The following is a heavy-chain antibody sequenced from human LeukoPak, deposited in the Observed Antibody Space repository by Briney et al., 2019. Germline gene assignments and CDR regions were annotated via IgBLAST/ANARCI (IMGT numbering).Heavy chain of an antibody. CDR3: AKALYSYGSPGYFDY. CDR1: GFTFSSYG. CDR2: ISYDGSNK. V-gene: IGHV3-30*18. D-gene: IGHD5-18*01. Sequence: GGSLRLSCAASGFTFSSYGMHWVRQAPGKGLEWVAVISYDGSNKYYADSVKGRFTISRDNSKNTLYLQMNSLRAEDTAVCYCAKALYSYGSPGYFDYWGQGTLVTVPS. J-gene: IGHJ4*02.